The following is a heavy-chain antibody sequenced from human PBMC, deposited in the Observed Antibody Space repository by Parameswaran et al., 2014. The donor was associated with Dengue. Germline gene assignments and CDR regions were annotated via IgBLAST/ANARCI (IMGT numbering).Heavy chain of an antibody. CDR2: IYYSGST. Sequence: VRQAPGKGLEWIGSIYYSGSTYYNPSLKSRVTISVDTSKNQFSLKLSSVTAADTAVYYCARVSYWNDAFDIWGQGTMVTVSS. CDR3: ARVSYWNDAFDI. D-gene: IGHD3-16*02. J-gene: IGHJ3*02. V-gene: IGHV4-39*07.